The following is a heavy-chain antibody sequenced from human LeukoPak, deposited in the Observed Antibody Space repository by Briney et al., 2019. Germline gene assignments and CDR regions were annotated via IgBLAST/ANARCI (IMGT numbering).Heavy chain of an antibody. CDR1: GFTFSSYW. V-gene: IGHV3-7*01. D-gene: IGHD3-10*01. CDR2: IKQDGSEK. CDR3: ARLRWFGELRFDY. J-gene: IGHJ4*02. Sequence: GGSLRLSCVASGFTFSSYWMSWVRQAPGKGLEWVANIKQDGSEKYYVDSVKGRFTISRDNAKNSLYLQMNSLRAEDTAVYYCARLRWFGELRFDYWGQGTLVTVSS.